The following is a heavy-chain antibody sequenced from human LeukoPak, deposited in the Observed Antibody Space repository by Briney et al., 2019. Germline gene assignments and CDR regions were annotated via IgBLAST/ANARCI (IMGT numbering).Heavy chain of an antibody. V-gene: IGHV1-2*02. D-gene: IGHD1-1*01. Sequence: GASVTVSCKASAYIFTGYYMHWVRQAPGQGLEWMGWINPDSGGTSYAQKFQGRATMTRDTSVSAAYLDLSGLRSDDTAVYYCARVGTTTGGAYDYWGQGTLVTVSS. CDR3: ARVGTTTGGAYDY. J-gene: IGHJ4*02. CDR1: AYIFTGYY. CDR2: INPDSGGT.